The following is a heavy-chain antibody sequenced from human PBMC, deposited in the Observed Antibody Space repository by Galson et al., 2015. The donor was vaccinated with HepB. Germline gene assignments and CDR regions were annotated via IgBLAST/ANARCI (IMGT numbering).Heavy chain of an antibody. CDR1: GFTFSSYA. CDR2: ISHGGGRT. V-gene: IGHV3-23*01. J-gene: IGHJ5*02. CDR3: ARGGDSSGYSTDNWFDP. D-gene: IGHD3-22*01. Sequence: SLRLSCAASGFTFSSYAMSWVRQAPGRGLEWVSSISHGGGRTYYADSVKGRFTISRDNSKNTLYLQMNSLRAEDTAVYYCARGGDSSGYSTDNWFDPWGQGTLVTVSS.